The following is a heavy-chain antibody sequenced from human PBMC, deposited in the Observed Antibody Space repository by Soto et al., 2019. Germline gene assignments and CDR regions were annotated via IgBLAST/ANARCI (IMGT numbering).Heavy chain of an antibody. J-gene: IGHJ4*02. V-gene: IGHV4-61*01. CDR2: IYYSGST. D-gene: IGHD4-17*01. CDR1: GGSVSSGSYY. CDR3: ASQRTTVLTQAYFDY. Sequence: LSLTCTVSGGSVSSGSYYWSWIRQPPGKGLEWIGYIYYSGSTNYNPSLKSRVTISVDTSKNQFSLNFNSVTASDTALYYCASQRTTVLTQAYFDYWGPGALVTVSS.